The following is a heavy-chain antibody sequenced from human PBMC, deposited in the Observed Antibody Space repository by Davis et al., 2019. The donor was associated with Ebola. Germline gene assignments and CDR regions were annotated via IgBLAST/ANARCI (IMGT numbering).Heavy chain of an antibody. CDR2: IKSKTDGETT. Sequence: GESLKISCAASGFTFSNAWMSWVRQAPGKGLEWVGRIKSKTDGETTDYAAPVKGRFTISRDDSKNTLYLQMNSLKTEDTAVYYCTTDPVVAAKGFDYWGQGTLVTVSS. J-gene: IGHJ4*02. V-gene: IGHV3-15*01. D-gene: IGHD2-15*01. CDR1: GFTFSNAW. CDR3: TTDPVVAAKGFDY.